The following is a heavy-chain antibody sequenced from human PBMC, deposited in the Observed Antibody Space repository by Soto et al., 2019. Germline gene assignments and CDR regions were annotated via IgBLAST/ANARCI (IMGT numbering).Heavy chain of an antibody. Sequence: QVQLQQWGAGLLKPSETLSLTCAVYGGSFSGYYWSWIRQPPGKGLEWIGEINHSGSTNYNPSLKGRVTISVDTSKNQFSLKLSSVTAADTAVYYCASRYSSSFWPPPGGHVWGQGTTVTVSS. CDR3: ASRYSSSFWPPPGGHV. J-gene: IGHJ6*02. CDR2: INHSGST. CDR1: GGSFSGYY. V-gene: IGHV4-34*01. D-gene: IGHD6-6*01.